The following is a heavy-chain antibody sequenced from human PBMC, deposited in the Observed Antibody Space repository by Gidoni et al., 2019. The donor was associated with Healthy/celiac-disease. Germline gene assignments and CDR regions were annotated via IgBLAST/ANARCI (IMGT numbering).Heavy chain of an antibody. J-gene: IGHJ3*02. Sequence: EVRLVEYGGGLVKQRGSLRLSCAASGFRFSSYSMNWVRQAPGKGLECGSSISSSSRDIYYADSVPGRFTLARDTAKNSLYLQIHRLSAEDTAVYYWASTPHYYDSTRPAFDIWGQGTMVTVSS. D-gene: IGHD3-22*01. CDR1: GFRFSSYS. V-gene: IGHV3-21*01. CDR2: ISSSSRDI. CDR3: ASTPHYYDSTRPAFDI.